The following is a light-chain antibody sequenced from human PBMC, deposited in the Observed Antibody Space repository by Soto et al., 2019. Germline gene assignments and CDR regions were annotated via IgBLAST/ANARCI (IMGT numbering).Light chain of an antibody. V-gene: IGKV3D-20*02. CDR1: QSVTNSR. Sequence: EIVLTQSPGTLSLSPGERATLSCRASQSVTNSRLAWYQQKPGQAPKVLIYGGSNRATGIPDRFSGSGSGTDFTLTISRLEPEDFAVYYCQQRHMWPITFGQGTRLEIK. CDR2: GGS. J-gene: IGKJ5*01. CDR3: QQRHMWPIT.